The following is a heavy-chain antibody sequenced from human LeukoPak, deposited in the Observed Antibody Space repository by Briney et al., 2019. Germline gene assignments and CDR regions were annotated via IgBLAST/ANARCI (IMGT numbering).Heavy chain of an antibody. V-gene: IGHV1-2*04. CDR1: GYTFTGYY. J-gene: IGHJ4*02. CDR3: ARADDILTGHFDY. Sequence: GASVKVSCKASGYTFTGYYMHWVRQAPGQGLEWMVWINPNSGGTNYAQKFQGWVTMTRDTSISTAYMELSRLRSDDTAVYYCARADDILTGHFDYWGQGTLVTVSS. D-gene: IGHD3-9*01. CDR2: INPNSGGT.